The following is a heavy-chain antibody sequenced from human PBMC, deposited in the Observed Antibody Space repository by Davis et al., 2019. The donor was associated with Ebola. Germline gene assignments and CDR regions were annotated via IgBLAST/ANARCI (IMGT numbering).Heavy chain of an antibody. Sequence: GGSLRLSCTDSVITFSSYAMTWVRQAPGKGLEWVSAIGTAGDTYYPGSVKGRFTISRENAKNSLYLQMNSLRAGDTAVYYCAKSHCSGGSCPYYFDFWGQGTQVTVSS. D-gene: IGHD2-15*01. J-gene: IGHJ4*02. CDR1: VITFSSYA. V-gene: IGHV3-13*01. CDR3: AKSHCSGGSCPYYFDF. CDR2: IGTAGDT.